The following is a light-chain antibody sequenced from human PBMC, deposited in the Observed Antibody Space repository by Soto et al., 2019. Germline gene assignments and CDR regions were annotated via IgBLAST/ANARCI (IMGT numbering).Light chain of an antibody. J-gene: IGLJ1*01. V-gene: IGLV2-11*01. CDR2: DVS. Sequence: SALTQPRSVSGSPGQSVTISCTGTSSDVGGYNYVSWYQQHPGKAPKLLIYDVSKRPSGVPDRFSGAKSGNTASLTISGLQAEDEADYYCCSYAGSYRGVFGTGTKVTVL. CDR3: CSYAGSYRGV. CDR1: SSDVGGYNY.